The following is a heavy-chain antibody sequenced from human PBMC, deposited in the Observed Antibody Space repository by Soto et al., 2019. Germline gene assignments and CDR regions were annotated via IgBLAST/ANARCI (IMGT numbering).Heavy chain of an antibody. CDR3: AKKVNSGPGSQYFDY. J-gene: IGHJ4*02. V-gene: IGHV3-23*01. CDR2: FRSSGDGGTT. D-gene: IGHD3-10*01. Sequence: GGSLRLSCAASGFTFISYSMSWGRQAPGKGLEWVSGFRSSGDGGTTYYADSVKGRFTISRDNSKNTLFLQMNSLRAEDTAIYYCAKKVNSGPGSQYFDYWGQGTLVTVSS. CDR1: GFTFISYS.